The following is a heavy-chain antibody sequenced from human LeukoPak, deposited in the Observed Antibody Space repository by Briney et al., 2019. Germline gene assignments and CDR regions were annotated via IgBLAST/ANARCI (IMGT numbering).Heavy chain of an antibody. CDR1: GGSISSYY. V-gene: IGHV4-34*01. CDR2: INHSGST. J-gene: IGHJ4*02. D-gene: IGHD6-13*01. CDR3: ATVDSAAGCVY. Sequence: SETLSLTCTVSGGSISSYYWSWIRQPPGKGLEWIGEINHSGSTNYNPSLKSRVTISVDTSKNQFSLKLSSVTAADTAVYYCATVDSAAGCVYWGQGTLVTVSS.